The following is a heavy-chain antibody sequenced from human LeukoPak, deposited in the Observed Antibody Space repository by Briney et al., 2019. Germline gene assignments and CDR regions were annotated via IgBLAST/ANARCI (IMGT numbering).Heavy chain of an antibody. J-gene: IGHJ4*02. CDR3: ARGRSLHYFDY. CDR1: GESFSDYY. V-gene: IGHV4-34*01. CDR2: INHTGST. Sequence: SETLSLTCGFYGESFSDYYWGWIRQPPGKGLEWIREINHTGSTNYNPSLKSRVTISVDTSRNRFSLRLTSVTAADTAVYYCARGRSLHYFDYWGQGTLVTVSS.